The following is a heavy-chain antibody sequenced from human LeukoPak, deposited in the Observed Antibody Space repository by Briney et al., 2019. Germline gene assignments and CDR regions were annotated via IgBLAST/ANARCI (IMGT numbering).Heavy chain of an antibody. J-gene: IGHJ5*02. Sequence: GRSLRLSCAASGFTFSSYAMHWVRQAPGKGLEWVAVISYDGSNKYYADSVKGRFTISRDNSKNTLYLQMNSLRAEDTAVYYCARVDTFSWGQGTLVTVSS. V-gene: IGHV3-30-3*01. CDR3: ARVDTFS. CDR2: ISYDGSNK. D-gene: IGHD5-18*01. CDR1: GFTFSSYA.